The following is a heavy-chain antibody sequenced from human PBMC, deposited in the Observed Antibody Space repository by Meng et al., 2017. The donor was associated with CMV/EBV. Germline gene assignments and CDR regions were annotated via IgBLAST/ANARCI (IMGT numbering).Heavy chain of an antibody. V-gene: IGHV4-4*07. CDR1: GGSFSSYY. D-gene: IGHD2-2*01. Sequence: LQESGPGLVKPSETLSLTCTVSGGSFSSYYWSWIRQPAGKGLEWIGRIYTSGSTNYNPSLKSRVTMSVDTSKNQFSLKLSSVTAADTAVYYCARDLMNCSSTSCANWFDPWGQGTLVTVSS. CDR2: IYTSGST. CDR3: ARDLMNCSSTSCANWFDP. J-gene: IGHJ5*02.